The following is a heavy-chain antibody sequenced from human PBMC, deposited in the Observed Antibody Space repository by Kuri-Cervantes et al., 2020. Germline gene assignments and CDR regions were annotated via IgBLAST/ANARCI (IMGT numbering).Heavy chain of an antibody. V-gene: IGHV3-74*01. CDR2: VNGEGSST. CDR3: ARDPFGEAIY. D-gene: IGHD3-10*01. CDR1: GFTFDDYA. J-gene: IGHJ4*02. Sequence: GGSLRLSCAASGFTFDDYAMHWVRQAPGKGLVWVSRVNGEGSSTSYADSVKGRFTISRDNAKNTLYLQMNSLRAEDTAVYYCARDPFGEAIYWGQGTLVTVSS.